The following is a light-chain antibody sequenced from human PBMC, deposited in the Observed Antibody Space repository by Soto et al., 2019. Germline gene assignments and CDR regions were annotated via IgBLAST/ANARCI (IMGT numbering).Light chain of an antibody. CDR3: LQHHSYPGT. CDR2: AAS. V-gene: IGKV1-17*01. Sequence: DIQMTQSPSSLSASVGDRVTITCRASQGISNDLCRYQQKPGKAPKCLIYAASSLQSGVPSSCRGSGSGTESTLTISSLQPEDSATYYCLQHHSYPGTFGQGTRLEIK. J-gene: IGKJ5*01. CDR1: QGISND.